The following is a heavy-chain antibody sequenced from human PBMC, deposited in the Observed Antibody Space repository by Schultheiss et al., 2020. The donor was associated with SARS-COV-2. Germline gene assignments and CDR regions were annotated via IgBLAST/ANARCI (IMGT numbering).Heavy chain of an antibody. D-gene: IGHD6-13*01. CDR3: ARDLRGSSWYEGY. Sequence: SETLSLTCAVSGYSISSGYYWSWIRQPPGKGLEWIGYIYYSGSTNYNPSLKSRVTISVDTSKNQFSLKLSSVTAADTAVYYCARDLRGSSWYEGYWGQGTLVTVSS. CDR2: IYYSGST. J-gene: IGHJ4*02. V-gene: IGHV4-38-2*02. CDR1: GYSISSGYY.